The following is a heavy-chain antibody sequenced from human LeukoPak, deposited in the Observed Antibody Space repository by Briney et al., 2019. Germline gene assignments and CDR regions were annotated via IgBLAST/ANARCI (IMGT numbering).Heavy chain of an antibody. J-gene: IGHJ6*03. V-gene: IGHV3-11*01. Sequence: GGSLRLSCAASGFTFSDYYMNWIRQAPGKGLEWVSYISSSGSTIYYADSVKGRFTISRDNAKNSLYLQMNSLGAEDTAVYYCARDSVPYYYYYMDVWGKGTTVTVSS. CDR3: ARDSVPYYYYYMDV. CDR1: GFTFSDYY. CDR2: ISSSGSTI.